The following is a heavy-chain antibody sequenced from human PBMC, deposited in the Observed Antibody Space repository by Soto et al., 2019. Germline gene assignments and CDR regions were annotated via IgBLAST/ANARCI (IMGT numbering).Heavy chain of an antibody. Sequence: EVQLLESGGGLVQPGGSLRLSCAASGFTFSSYSMIWVRQAPGKGLEWVSGVSGGGDITYYAESVKGRFTISRDNSKNTLYLQMNRLRAEDTAVFYCARCHFGVTMDGWGQGTTVTVSS. V-gene: IGHV3-23*01. CDR1: GFTFSSYS. CDR3: ARCHFGVTMDG. CDR2: VSGGGDIT. J-gene: IGHJ6*02. D-gene: IGHD3-3*01.